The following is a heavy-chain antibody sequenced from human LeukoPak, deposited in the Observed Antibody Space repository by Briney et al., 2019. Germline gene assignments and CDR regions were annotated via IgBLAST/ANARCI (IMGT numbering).Heavy chain of an antibody. Sequence: PGGSLRLSCAASGFTFSSYSMNWVRQAPGKGLEWVAFIRYDGSDKYYADSVKGRFTISRDNSKNTLSLQMNSLRPEDTAVHYCTRAGGLVRGVHYYYYMDVWGKGTTVTISS. CDR2: IRYDGSDK. CDR1: GFTFSSYS. V-gene: IGHV3-30*02. CDR3: TRAGGLVRGVHYYYYMDV. J-gene: IGHJ6*03. D-gene: IGHD3-10*01.